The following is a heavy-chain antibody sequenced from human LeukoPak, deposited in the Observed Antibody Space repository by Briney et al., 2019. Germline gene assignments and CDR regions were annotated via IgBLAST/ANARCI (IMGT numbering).Heavy chain of an antibody. CDR3: ARAPSEIGGYYPEYFRH. V-gene: IGHV3-74*01. CDR1: GFTFSSYW. Sequence: GGSLRLSCAACGFTFSSYWMHWVRQAPGKGLVWVSRIKSDGKTNYAASVKGRFTISRDNAKNTVSLQMNSLRAEDTGVYYCARAPSEIGGYYPEYFRHWGQGTLVTVSS. CDR2: IKSDGKT. D-gene: IGHD3-22*01. J-gene: IGHJ1*01.